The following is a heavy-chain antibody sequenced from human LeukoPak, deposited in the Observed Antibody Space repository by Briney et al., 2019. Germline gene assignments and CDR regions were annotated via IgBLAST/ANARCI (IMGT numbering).Heavy chain of an antibody. CDR2: ISAYNGNT. D-gene: IGHD3-10*01. J-gene: IGHJ5*02. CDR3: ASESVRGVITNWFDP. V-gene: IGHV1-18*01. CDR1: GYTFTSYG. Sequence: ASVKVSCKASGYTFTSYGISWVRQAPGQGLEWMGWISAYNGNTSYAQKLQGRVTMTTDTSTSTAYMELRSLRSDDTAVYYCASESVRGVITNWFDPWGQGPWSPSPQ.